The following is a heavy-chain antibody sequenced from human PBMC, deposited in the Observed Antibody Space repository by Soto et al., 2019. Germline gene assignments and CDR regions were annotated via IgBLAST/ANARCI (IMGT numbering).Heavy chain of an antibody. D-gene: IGHD4-17*01. J-gene: IGHJ6*02. V-gene: IGHV3-53*01. CDR2: IYSGGST. CDR3: ASEYGDYYYYGMDV. Sequence: HPGGSLRLSCAASGFTVSSNYMSWVRQAPGKGLEWVSVIYSGGSTDYADSVKGRFTISRDNSKNTLYLQMNSLRAEDMAVYYCASEYGDYYYYGMDVWGQGTTVTVSS. CDR1: GFTVSSNY.